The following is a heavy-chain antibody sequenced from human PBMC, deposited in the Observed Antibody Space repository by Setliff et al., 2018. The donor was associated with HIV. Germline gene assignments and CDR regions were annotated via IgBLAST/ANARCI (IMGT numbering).Heavy chain of an antibody. Sequence: VASVKVSCKASGFTFNTSAIQWVRRARGRRLEWIGWIVVGSGNTNYAQKFQERVTITRDMSTSTSYMELTNLRSEDTAVYYCAARPGVDSSGYYDYYYMDVWAKGTTVTVSS. V-gene: IGHV1-58*02. J-gene: IGHJ6*03. CDR1: GFTFNTSA. D-gene: IGHD3-22*01. CDR2: IVVGSGNT. CDR3: AARPGVDSSGYYDYYYMDV.